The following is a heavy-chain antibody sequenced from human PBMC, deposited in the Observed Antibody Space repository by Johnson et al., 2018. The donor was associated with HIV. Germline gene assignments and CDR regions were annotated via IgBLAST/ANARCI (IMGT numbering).Heavy chain of an antibody. D-gene: IGHD6-6*01. CDR1: GFTFSNAW. CDR2: IKSKTDGGTT. V-gene: IGHV3-15*01. Sequence: VQLVESGGGLVKPGGSLRLSCAASGFTFSNAWMSWVRRAPGKGLEWVGRIKSKTDGGTTDYAAPVKGRFTISRDDSKNTLYLQMNSLKTEDTAVYYCAKVHSSSSNGFDIWGQGTMVTVSS. CDR3: AKVHSSSSNGFDI. J-gene: IGHJ3*02.